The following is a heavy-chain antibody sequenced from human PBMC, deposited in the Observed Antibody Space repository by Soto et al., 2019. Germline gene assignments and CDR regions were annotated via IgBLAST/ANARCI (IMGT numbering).Heavy chain of an antibody. CDR2: ISSSSSYI. J-gene: IGHJ4*02. CDR1: GFTFSSYS. V-gene: IGHV3-21*01. CDR3: ARASRLLLFGELIYLDY. Sequence: PGGSLRLSCAASGFTFSSYSMNWVRQAPGKGLEWVSSISSSSSYIYYADSVKGRFTISRDNAKNSLYLQMNSLRAEDTAVYYCARASRLLLFGELIYLDYWGKGTLGTGSS. D-gene: IGHD3-10*01.